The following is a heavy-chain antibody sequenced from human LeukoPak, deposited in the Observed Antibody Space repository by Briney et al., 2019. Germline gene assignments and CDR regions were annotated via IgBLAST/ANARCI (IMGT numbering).Heavy chain of an antibody. Sequence: PSETLSLTCAVYGGSFSGYYWSWIRQPPGKGLEWIGEINHSGSTNYNPSLKSRVTISVDTSKNQFSLKLSSVTAADTAVYYCARLYSSSSHFDYWGQGTLVTVSS. CDR3: ARLYSSSSHFDY. CDR1: GGSFSGYY. CDR2: INHSGST. V-gene: IGHV4-34*01. D-gene: IGHD6-6*01. J-gene: IGHJ4*02.